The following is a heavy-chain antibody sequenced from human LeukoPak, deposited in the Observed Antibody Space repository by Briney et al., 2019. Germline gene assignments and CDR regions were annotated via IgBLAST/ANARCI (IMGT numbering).Heavy chain of an antibody. CDR2: INPSGGST. CDR1: GYTFTSYY. D-gene: IGHD1-26*01. CDR3: ARASSELLEFGY. J-gene: IGHJ4*02. Sequence: ASVTVSCKASGYTFTSYYMHWVRQAPGQGLEWMGIINPSGGSTSYPQKFQGRVTMTRDTSTSTVYMELSSLRSEDTAVYYCARASSELLEFGYWGQGTLVTVSS. V-gene: IGHV1-46*01.